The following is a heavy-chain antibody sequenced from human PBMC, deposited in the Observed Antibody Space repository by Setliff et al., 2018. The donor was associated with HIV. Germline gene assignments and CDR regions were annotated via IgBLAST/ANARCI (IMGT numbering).Heavy chain of an antibody. CDR1: TFLVTGYN. Sequence: ASVKVCCKALTFLVTGYNIHWVRLAPGHGPEWLGRINPNNGGTDYAQKFQGRVTMSLDTSTNTVYLELKGLTSDDTAVYYCAKPRIFDSFDVWGPGTVVTVSS. V-gene: IGHV1-2*06. J-gene: IGHJ3*01. CDR3: AKPRIFDSFDV. CDR2: INPNNGGT. D-gene: IGHD2-15*01.